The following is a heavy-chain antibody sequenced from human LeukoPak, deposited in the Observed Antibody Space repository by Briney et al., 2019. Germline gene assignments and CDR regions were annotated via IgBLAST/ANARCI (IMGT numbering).Heavy chain of an antibody. CDR3: AREYYYDSSGYYTDY. Sequence: GGSLRLSCAASGFTFSSYAMSWVRQAPGKGLEWVSAISGSGGSTYYADSVKGRFTISRDNSKNTLYLQMNSLRAEDTAVYYCAREYYYDSSGYYTDYWGQGTLVTVSS. CDR1: GFTFSSYA. J-gene: IGHJ4*02. CDR2: ISGSGGST. V-gene: IGHV3-23*01. D-gene: IGHD3-22*01.